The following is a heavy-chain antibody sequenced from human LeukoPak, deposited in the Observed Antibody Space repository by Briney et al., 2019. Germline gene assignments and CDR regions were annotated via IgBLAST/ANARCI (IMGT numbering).Heavy chain of an antibody. Sequence: GGSLRLSCEASGFTFRDYYMSWIRQAPGKGLEWVSYISSSGGTIYYSDSVKGRFTISRDNTKNSLYLQMNSLRAEDTAVYYCARLGQQLEVDYWGQGTLVTVSS. CDR3: ARLGQQLEVDY. V-gene: IGHV3-11*01. J-gene: IGHJ4*02. CDR1: GFTFRDYY. D-gene: IGHD6-13*01. CDR2: ISSSGGTI.